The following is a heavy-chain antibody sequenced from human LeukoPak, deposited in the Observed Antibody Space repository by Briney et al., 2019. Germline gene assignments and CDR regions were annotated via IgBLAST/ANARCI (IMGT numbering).Heavy chain of an antibody. J-gene: IGHJ3*01. D-gene: IGHD2/OR15-2a*01. Sequence: GGSLRLSCAASGFTVSSNYMSWVRQAPGKGLEWVSVIHSGGSTYYADSVKGRFTISRDNSKNTLYLQMNSLRAEDTAVYYCARDQDVVILLGIIAYDAFDLWGQGTMVTVSS. CDR1: GFTVSSNY. CDR2: IHSGGST. CDR3: ARDQDVVILLGIIAYDAFDL. V-gene: IGHV3-53*01.